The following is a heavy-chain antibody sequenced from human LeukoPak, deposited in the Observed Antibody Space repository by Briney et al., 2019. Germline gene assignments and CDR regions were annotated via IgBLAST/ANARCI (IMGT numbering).Heavy chain of an antibody. CDR1: GFTLSSYS. Sequence: PGGSLRLSCAASGFTLSSYSMNWVRQAPGKGLEWVSSISSSSSYIYYADSVKGRFTISRDNAKNSLYLQMNSLRAEDTAVYYCAREVGGCYDYWGQGTLVTVSS. CDR3: AREVGGCYDY. CDR2: ISSSSSYI. V-gene: IGHV3-21*01. D-gene: IGHD2-15*01. J-gene: IGHJ4*02.